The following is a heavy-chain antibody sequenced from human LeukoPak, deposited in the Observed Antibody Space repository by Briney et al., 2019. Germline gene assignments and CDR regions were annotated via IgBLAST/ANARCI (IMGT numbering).Heavy chain of an antibody. J-gene: IGHJ4*02. V-gene: IGHV3-7*01. CDR2: IKHDGSDK. D-gene: IGHD1-1*01. CDR3: ARAERVPDS. CDR1: GFTFSTSW. Sequence: GGSLRLSCAASGFTFSTSWMSWLRQAPGKGLECVAIIKHDGSDKYYVDSMKGRFTISRDNAKNSLYLQMSSLRVEDTAVYYCARAERVPDSWGQGTLVNVSS.